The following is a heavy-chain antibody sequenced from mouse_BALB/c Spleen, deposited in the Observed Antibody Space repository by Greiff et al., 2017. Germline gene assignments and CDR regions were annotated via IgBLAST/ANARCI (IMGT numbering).Heavy chain of an antibody. Sequence: DVKLQESGAELVKPGASVKLSCTASGFNIKDTYMHWVKQRPEQGLEWIGRIDPANGNTKYDPKFQGKATITADTSSNTAYLQLSSLTSEDTAVYYCARGYYGNYVDFDYWGQGTTLTVSS. J-gene: IGHJ2*01. D-gene: IGHD2-1*01. CDR1: GFNIKDTY. CDR2: IDPANGNT. V-gene: IGHV14-3*02. CDR3: ARGYYGNYVDFDY.